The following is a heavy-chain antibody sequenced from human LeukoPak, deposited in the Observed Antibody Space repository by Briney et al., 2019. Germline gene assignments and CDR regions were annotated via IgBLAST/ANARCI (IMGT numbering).Heavy chain of an antibody. Sequence: GASVNVSCKASGYSFTGYYMHWVRQATGQGLEWMGWINPNSGGTNYAQKFQGRVTMTRDTSISTAYMELSRLRSDDTAVYYCARQGIAVAGPSWFDYWGQGTLVTVSS. V-gene: IGHV1-2*02. D-gene: IGHD6-19*01. CDR2: INPNSGGT. CDR1: GYSFTGYY. CDR3: ARQGIAVAGPSWFDY. J-gene: IGHJ4*02.